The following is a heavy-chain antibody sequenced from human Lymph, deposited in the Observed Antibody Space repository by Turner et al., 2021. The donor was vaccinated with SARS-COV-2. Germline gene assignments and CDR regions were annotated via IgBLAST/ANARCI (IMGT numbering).Heavy chain of an antibody. V-gene: IGHV3-30*04. Sequence: QVQLVESGGGVVQPGRSLRLPCPASGFPFSSYAMHWVRQAPGKGLEWVAVISYDGSNKYYADSVKGRFTISRDNSKNTLYLQVNSLRAEDTAVFYCAALFTIPYYSDSSGYYTDYWGQGTLVTVSS. CDR2: ISYDGSNK. CDR3: AALFTIPYYSDSSGYYTDY. D-gene: IGHD3-22*01. J-gene: IGHJ4*02. CDR1: GFPFSSYA.